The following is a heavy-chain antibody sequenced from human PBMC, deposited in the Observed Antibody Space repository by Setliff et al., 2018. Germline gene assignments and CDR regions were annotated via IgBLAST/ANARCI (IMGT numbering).Heavy chain of an antibody. CDR2: IYSSGST. CDR3: AMDTLFLQMNGLTTDDTAKYFCAKDRWGYADP. Sequence: SETLSLTCTVSGGSISSGDYYWSWIRQPPGKGLEWIGYIYSSGSTYYNPSLKSRVSISVDTSKNQFSLKLSSVKGRFTVSRDNAMDTLFLQMNGLTTDDTAKYFCAKDRWGYADPWGQGTLVTVSS. CDR1: GGSISSGDYY. J-gene: IGHJ5*02. V-gene: IGHV4-30-4*02. D-gene: IGHD1-1*01.